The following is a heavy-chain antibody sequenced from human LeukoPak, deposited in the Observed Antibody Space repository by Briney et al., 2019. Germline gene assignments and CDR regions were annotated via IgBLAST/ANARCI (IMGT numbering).Heavy chain of an antibody. Sequence: SVTVSFKASGGTFSSYAISWVRQAPGQGLEWMGGIIPIFGTANYAQKFQGRVTITTDESTSTAYMELSSLRSEDTAVYYCARDVIAAAGRGWFDPWGQGTLVTVSS. D-gene: IGHD6-13*01. CDR2: IIPIFGTA. J-gene: IGHJ5*02. V-gene: IGHV1-69*05. CDR3: ARDVIAAAGRGWFDP. CDR1: GGTFSSYA.